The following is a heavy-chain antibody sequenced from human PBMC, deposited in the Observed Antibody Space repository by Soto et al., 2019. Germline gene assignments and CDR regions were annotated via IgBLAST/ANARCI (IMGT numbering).Heavy chain of an antibody. CDR2: SYYIGTT. Sequence: VQLQESGPGLVKPSQTLSLTCTVSGCSISSGGYYWTWIRQHPGKGLEWIGHSYYIGTTHYLPSLQRRVTISLDTSKNRFSLKLTSVTAADTALYYCARGGYIYGSAAFDIWGQGTMVTVSS. D-gene: IGHD5-18*01. J-gene: IGHJ3*02. CDR3: ARGGYIYGSAAFDI. CDR1: GCSISSGGYY. V-gene: IGHV4-31*03.